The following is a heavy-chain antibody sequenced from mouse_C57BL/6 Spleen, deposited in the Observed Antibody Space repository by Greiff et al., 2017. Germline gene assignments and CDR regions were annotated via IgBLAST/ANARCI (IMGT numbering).Heavy chain of an antibody. CDR3: ARGGYGSSHWYFDV. J-gene: IGHJ1*03. D-gene: IGHD1-1*01. CDR1: GYTFTSYT. V-gene: IGHV1-4*01. CDR2: INPSSGYT. Sequence: LVESGAELARPGASVKMSCKASGYTFTSYTMHWVKQRPGQGLEWIGYINPSSGYTKYNQKFKDKATLTADKSSSTAYMQLSSLTSEDSAVYYCARGGYGSSHWYFDVWGTGTTVTVSS.